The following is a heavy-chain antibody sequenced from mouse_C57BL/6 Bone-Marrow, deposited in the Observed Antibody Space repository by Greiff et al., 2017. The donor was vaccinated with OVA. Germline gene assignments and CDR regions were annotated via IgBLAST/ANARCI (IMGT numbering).Heavy chain of an antibody. J-gene: IGHJ1*03. D-gene: IGHD1-1*01. V-gene: IGHV1-39*01. CDR2: INPNYGTT. Sequence: VQLQQSGPELVKPGASVKISCKASGYSFTDYNMNWVKQSNGKSLEWIGVINPNYGTTSYNQKFKGKATLTVDQSSSTAYMPLHSLTSEDSAVYYCAFYYGSSYRYFDVWGTGTTVTVSS. CDR3: AFYYGSSYRYFDV. CDR1: GYSFTDYN.